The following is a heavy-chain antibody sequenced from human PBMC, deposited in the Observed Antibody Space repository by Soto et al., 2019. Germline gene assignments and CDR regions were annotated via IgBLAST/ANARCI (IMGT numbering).Heavy chain of an antibody. D-gene: IGHD6-13*01. CDR2: ISSSSSYI. J-gene: IGHJ4*02. CDR3: ARDLAAATLVGLVDY. CDR1: GFTFSSYS. Sequence: GGSLRLSCAASGFTFSSYSMNWVRQAPGKGLEWVSSISSSSSYIYYADSVKGRFTISRDNAKNSLYLQMNSLRAEDTAVYYCARDLAAATLVGLVDYWGQGTLVPVSS. V-gene: IGHV3-21*01.